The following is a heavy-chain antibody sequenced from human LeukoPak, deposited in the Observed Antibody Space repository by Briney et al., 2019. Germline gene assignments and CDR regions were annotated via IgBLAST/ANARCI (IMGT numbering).Heavy chain of an antibody. CDR2: IGGSGETT. Sequence: TGGSLRLSCAASGFTFSNAWMSWVRQAPGKGLEWVSGIGGSGETTHYADSVKGRFTISRDNSKNTLFLQMSSLRAEDTAVYYCARPFSSSWTPLFGYWGQGTLVTVSS. CDR1: GFTFSNAW. J-gene: IGHJ4*02. V-gene: IGHV3-23*01. D-gene: IGHD6-13*01. CDR3: ARPFSSSWTPLFGY.